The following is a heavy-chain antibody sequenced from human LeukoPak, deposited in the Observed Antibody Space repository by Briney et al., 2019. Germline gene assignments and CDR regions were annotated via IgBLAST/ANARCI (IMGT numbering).Heavy chain of an antibody. D-gene: IGHD3-16*01. CDR3: ARGRYGWLPFDY. Sequence: SETLSLTCAVYGGSFNGYYWSWIRQPPGKGLEWIGYIYYSGSTNYNPSLKSRVTISVDTSKNQFTLKLSSVTAADTAVYYCARGRYGWLPFDYWGQGTLVTVSS. V-gene: IGHV4-59*01. CDR2: IYYSGST. CDR1: GGSFNGYY. J-gene: IGHJ4*02.